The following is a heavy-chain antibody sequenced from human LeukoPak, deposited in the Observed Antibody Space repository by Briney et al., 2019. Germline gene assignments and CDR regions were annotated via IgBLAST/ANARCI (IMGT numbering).Heavy chain of an antibody. CDR1: GFTFSSYA. J-gene: IGHJ6*03. CDR3: ARDRGYCRGTTCYAYYMDV. CDR2: ISGSGGST. V-gene: IGHV3-23*01. Sequence: GESLRLSCAASGFTFSSYAMSWVRQAPGKGLEWVSAISGSGGSTYYADSVKGRFTISRDNSKNTLYLQMNSLRAEDTAVYYCARDRGYCRGTTCYAYYMDVWGKGTTVTVSS. D-gene: IGHD2-2*01.